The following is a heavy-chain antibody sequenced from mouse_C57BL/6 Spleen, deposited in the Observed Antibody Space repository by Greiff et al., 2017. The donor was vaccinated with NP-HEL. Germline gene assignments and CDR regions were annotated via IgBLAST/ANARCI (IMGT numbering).Heavy chain of an antibody. D-gene: IGHD2-2*01. CDR1: GYAFSSSW. J-gene: IGHJ3*01. CDR2: IYPGDGDT. CDR3: ARSGYGYAY. V-gene: IGHV1-82*01. Sequence: VQLQESGPELVKPGASVKISCKASGYAFSSSWMNWVKQRPGKGLEWIGRIYPGDGDTNYNGKFKGKATLTADKSSSTAYMQLSSLTSEDSAVYFCARSGYGYAYWGQGTLVTVSA.